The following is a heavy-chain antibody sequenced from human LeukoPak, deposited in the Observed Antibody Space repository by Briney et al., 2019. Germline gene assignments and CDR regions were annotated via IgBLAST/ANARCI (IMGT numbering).Heavy chain of an antibody. CDR3: ARGRDGYDYAGFDP. Sequence: GASVTVSCKASGYTFITYGISWVRQAPGQGFEWMGWISSYNGNADYAQTFRGRVAMTTDPSTNTAYMELRSLGFDDSADYYCARGRDGYDYAGFDPWGQGTRVTVSS. D-gene: IGHD5-24*01. J-gene: IGHJ5*02. V-gene: IGHV1-18*01. CDR2: ISSYNGNA. CDR1: GYTFITYG.